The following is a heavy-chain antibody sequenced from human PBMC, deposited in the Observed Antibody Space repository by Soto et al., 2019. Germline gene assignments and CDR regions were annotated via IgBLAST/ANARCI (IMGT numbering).Heavy chain of an antibody. V-gene: IGHV1-18*01. CDR2: ISAYNGDT. J-gene: IGHJ6*03. CDR3: ARVRELVRYFYYYMDV. CDR1: GYTFTNYG. D-gene: IGHD6-6*01. Sequence: QVQLLQSGAEVKKPGASVKVSCQASGYTFTNYGITWVRQAPGQGLEWMGWISAYNGDTHYTQRLQGRVTMTTDTSGSTDYLVRRPLRSDDTAVYYCARVRELVRYFYYYMDVWGKGTTVTVSS.